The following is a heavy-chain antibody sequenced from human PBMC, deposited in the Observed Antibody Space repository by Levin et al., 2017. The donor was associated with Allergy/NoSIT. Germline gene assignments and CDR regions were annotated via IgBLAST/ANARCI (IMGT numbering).Heavy chain of an antibody. V-gene: IGHV3-48*01. D-gene: IGHD3-9*01. CDR2: ISSGSGTI. CDR3: ARSHYDTLTGSADAFDI. CDR1: GFTFSHAA. J-gene: IGHJ3*02. Sequence: LSLTCAASGFTFSHAAMNWVRQAPGKGLEWVSYISSGSGTIHYVDSVKGRFTISRDNAKNSLYLQMNSLRAEDTALYYCARSHYDTLTGSADAFDIWGQGTKVTVSS.